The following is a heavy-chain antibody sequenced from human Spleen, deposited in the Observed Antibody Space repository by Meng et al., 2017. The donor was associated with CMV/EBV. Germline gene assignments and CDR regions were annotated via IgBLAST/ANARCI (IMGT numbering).Heavy chain of an antibody. CDR3: ARVNPGPNWYFDL. D-gene: IGHD1-14*01. CDR1: GGSISRSSYY. CDR2: IYYSGST. Sequence: VSGGSISRSSYYWGWIRQPPGKGLEWIGSIYYSGSTYYNPSLRGRVTKSVDTSKNQFSLKLSSVTAADTAVYYCARVNPGPNWYFDLWGRGTLVTVSS. J-gene: IGHJ2*01. V-gene: IGHV4-39*07.